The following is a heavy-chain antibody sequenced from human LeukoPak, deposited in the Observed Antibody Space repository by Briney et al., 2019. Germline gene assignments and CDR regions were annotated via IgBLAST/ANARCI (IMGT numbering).Heavy chain of an antibody. CDR2: IYYSGST. CDR3: ARSITGTTLDYYYYYMDV. J-gene: IGHJ6*03. Sequence: SETLSLTCTVSGGSISSSSYYWGWIRQPPGKGLEWIGSIYYSGSTYYNPSLKSRVTISVDTSKNQFSLKLSSVTAADTAVYYCARSITGTTLDYYYYYMDVWGKGTTATVSS. D-gene: IGHD1-7*01. CDR1: GGSISSSSYY. V-gene: IGHV4-39*07.